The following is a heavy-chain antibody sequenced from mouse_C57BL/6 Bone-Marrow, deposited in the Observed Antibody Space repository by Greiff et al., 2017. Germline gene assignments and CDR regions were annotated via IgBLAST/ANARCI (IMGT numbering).Heavy chain of an antibody. V-gene: IGHV1-15*01. J-gene: IGHJ2*01. CDR3: TRGIYYYGRFDY. CDR1: GYTFTDYE. CDR2: IDPETGGT. Sequence: QVQLQQSGAELVRPGASVTLSCKASGYTFTDYEMHWVKQTPVHGLEWIGAIDPETGGTAYNQKFKGKAILTADKSSSTAYMELLSLTSEDSAVYYCTRGIYYYGRFDYWCQGTTLTVSS. D-gene: IGHD1-1*01.